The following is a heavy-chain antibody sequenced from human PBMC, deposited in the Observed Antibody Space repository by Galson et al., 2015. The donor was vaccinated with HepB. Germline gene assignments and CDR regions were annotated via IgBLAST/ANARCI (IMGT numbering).Heavy chain of an antibody. J-gene: IGHJ4*02. CDR1: GFTFSTYP. D-gene: IGHD1-26*01. V-gene: IGHV3-30-3*01. Sequence: SLRLSCAASGFTFSTYPMHWVRQAPGKGLEWVATASSLGDILYYADSVRGRFTISRDNSKNILSLQMHSLRAEDTAVYYCTRDAMGRGSGSYSAFDCWGQGTLVTVSS. CDR3: TRDAMGRGSGSYSAFDC. CDR2: ASSLGDIL.